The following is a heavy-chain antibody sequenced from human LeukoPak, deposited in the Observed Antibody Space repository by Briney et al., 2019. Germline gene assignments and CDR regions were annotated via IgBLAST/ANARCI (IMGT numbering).Heavy chain of an antibody. CDR2: IWYDGSNK. Sequence: SGGSLRLSCAASGFTFSSYGMHWVRQAPGEGLEWVAVIWYDGSNKYYADSVKGRFTISRDNSKNTLYLQMNSLRAEDTAVYYCARELGELSPYYYYYGMDVWGKGTTVTVSS. CDR3: ARELGELSPYYYYYGMDV. V-gene: IGHV3-33*01. CDR1: GFTFSSYG. D-gene: IGHD3-10*01. J-gene: IGHJ6*04.